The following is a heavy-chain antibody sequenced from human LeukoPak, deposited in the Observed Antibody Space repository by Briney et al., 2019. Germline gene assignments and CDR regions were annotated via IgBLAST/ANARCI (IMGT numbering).Heavy chain of an antibody. CDR3: ARLKDDVTKLDY. Sequence: PGGSLRLSCAGSGFTSGIYWMSWVRHAPGEGLEWVAHINQGVSRLHYLDSVTGRFIISRGDAQNSLFLQMTRLRVDDTAVYYCARLKDDVTKLDYWGQGTLVSVSS. J-gene: IGHJ4*02. CDR1: GFTSGIYW. V-gene: IGHV3-7*01. D-gene: IGHD2-8*01. CDR2: INQGVSRL.